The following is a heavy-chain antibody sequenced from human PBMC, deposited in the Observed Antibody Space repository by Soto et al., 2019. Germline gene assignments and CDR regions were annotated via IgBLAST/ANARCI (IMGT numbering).Heavy chain of an antibody. CDR1: GYSFITHW. D-gene: IGHD2-15*01. Sequence: GESLKISCKGSGYSFITHWIAWVRQMPGEGLEWMGIINPADSDIRYSPSFQGQVTISVDKSINTAYLQWSSLKASDTATYYCPSHQSRGWYDFWAERILVTVSS. CDR2: INPADSDI. CDR3: PSHQSRGWYDF. V-gene: IGHV5-51*01. J-gene: IGHJ5*01.